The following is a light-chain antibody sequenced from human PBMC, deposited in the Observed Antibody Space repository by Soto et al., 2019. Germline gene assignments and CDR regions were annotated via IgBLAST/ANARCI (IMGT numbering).Light chain of an antibody. CDR1: QGIGSN. CDR2: RTS. V-gene: IGKV3-15*01. J-gene: IGKJ4*01. CDR3: QQYNNWPRAT. Sequence: EIVLTQSPATLSLSLGERATLSCRASQGIGSNLAWYQQKPGQAPRLLMFRTSSRATGFPARFSGSGSGTEFNLTISSLQSEDFGVYYCQQYNNWPRATFGGGTKVDIK.